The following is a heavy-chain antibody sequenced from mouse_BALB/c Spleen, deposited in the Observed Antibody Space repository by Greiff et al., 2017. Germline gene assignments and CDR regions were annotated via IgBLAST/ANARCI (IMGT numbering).Heavy chain of an antibody. CDR3: AREGGNGYSFDY. V-gene: IGHV5-6-5*01. Sequence: EVHLVESGGGLVKPGGSLKLSCAASGFTFSSYAMSWVRQTPEKRLEWVASISSGGSTYYPDSVKGRFTISRDNARNILYLQMSSLRSEDTAMYYCAREGGNGYSFDYWGQGTTLTVSS. CDR2: ISSGGST. CDR1: GFTFSSYA. J-gene: IGHJ2*01. D-gene: IGHD2-3*01.